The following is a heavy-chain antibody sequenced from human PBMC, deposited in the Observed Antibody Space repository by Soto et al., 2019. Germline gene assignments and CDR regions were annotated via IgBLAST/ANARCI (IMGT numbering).Heavy chain of an antibody. V-gene: IGHV6-1*01. Sequence: PSQTLSLTCAISGDSVSSNSAAWNWIRQSPSRGLEWLGRTYYRSKWYNDYAVSVKSRITINPDTSKNQFSLQLNSVTPEDTAVYYCARESSPIFGVVINYYMDVWGKGTTVTVSS. CDR2: TYYRSKWYN. D-gene: IGHD3-3*01. CDR3: ARESSPIFGVVINYYMDV. CDR1: GDSVSSNSAA. J-gene: IGHJ6*03.